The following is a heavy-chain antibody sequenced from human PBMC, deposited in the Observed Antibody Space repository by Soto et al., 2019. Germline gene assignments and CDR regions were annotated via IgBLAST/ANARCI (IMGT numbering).Heavy chain of an antibody. CDR1: GVTLGTYG. V-gene: IGHV3-23*01. J-gene: IGHJ4*02. Sequence: EVQLLESGGGLIQPGGSLRLSCAASGVTLGTYGMGWVRQAPGKGLEWVSTITGGNTYYAASVKGRFTISRDNSKNTLYLQMSNLRAEETALYYCAKDKERGGYDSDFDSWGQGTLVTVSS. CDR3: AKDKERGGYDSDFDS. CDR2: ITGGNT. D-gene: IGHD3-3*01.